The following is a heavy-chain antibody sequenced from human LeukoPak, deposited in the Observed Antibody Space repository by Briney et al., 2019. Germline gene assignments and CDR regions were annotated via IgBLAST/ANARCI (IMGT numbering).Heavy chain of an antibody. J-gene: IGHJ3*02. CDR3: ARGRAYSDTAMEDAFDI. D-gene: IGHD5-18*01. CDR2: INHSVST. CDR1: GGSFSGYY. Sequence: PSETLSLTCAVYGGSFSGYYWSWIRQPPGKGLEWIGEINHSVSTTYNPSLKSRVTISVDTSKNQFSLQLSSVTAADTAVYYCARGRAYSDTAMEDAFDIWGQGTMVTVSS. V-gene: IGHV4-34*01.